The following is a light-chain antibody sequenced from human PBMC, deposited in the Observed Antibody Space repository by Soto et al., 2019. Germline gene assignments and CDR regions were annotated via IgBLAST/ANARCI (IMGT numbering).Light chain of an antibody. CDR3: HRYDQSLWT. CDR1: QSVSASQ. J-gene: IGKJ1*01. Sequence: EIVLTQSPGTLSLSPGERATLSCRASQSVSASQLAWYQQKPGQAPRLLIYGVSSRATGIPDRFSGSGSGTDFTLTNSRLEPEAFAMYYCHRYDQSLWTFGQGTKVEIK. V-gene: IGKV3-20*01. CDR2: GVS.